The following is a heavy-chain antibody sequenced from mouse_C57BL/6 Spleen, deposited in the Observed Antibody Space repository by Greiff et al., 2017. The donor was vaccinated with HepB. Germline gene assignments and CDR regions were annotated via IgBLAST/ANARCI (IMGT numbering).Heavy chain of an antibody. CDR1: GYAFTNYL. V-gene: IGHV1-54*01. J-gene: IGHJ2*01. CDR3: ARSYDPYYFDY. Sequence: VQLQQSGAELVRPGTSVKVSCKASGYAFTNYLIEWVKQRPGQGLEWIGVINPGSGGTNYNEKFKGKATLTADKSSSTAYMQLSSLTSEDSAVYFCARSYDPYYFDYWGQGTTLTVSS. CDR2: INPGSGGT. D-gene: IGHD2-3*01.